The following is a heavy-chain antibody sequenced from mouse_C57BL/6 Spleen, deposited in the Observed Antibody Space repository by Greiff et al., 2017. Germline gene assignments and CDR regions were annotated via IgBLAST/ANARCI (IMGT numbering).Heavy chain of an antibody. V-gene: IGHV1-22*01. CDR3: ARDRDDYDGWFAY. Sequence: EVKLVESGPELVKPGASVKMSCKASGYTFTDYNMHWVKQSHGKSLEWIGYINPNNGGTSYNQKFKGKATLTVNKSSSTAYMELRSLTSEDSAVYYCARDRDDYDGWFAYWGQGTLVTVSA. J-gene: IGHJ3*01. CDR1: GYTFTDYN. CDR2: INPNNGGT. D-gene: IGHD2-4*01.